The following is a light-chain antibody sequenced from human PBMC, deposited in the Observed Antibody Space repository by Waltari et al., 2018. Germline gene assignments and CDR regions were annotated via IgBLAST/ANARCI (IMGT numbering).Light chain of an antibody. J-gene: IGKJ4*02. Sequence: EIVMTQSPATRSVSPGERAILSCRASQSVTTNLAWYQQKPGQAPRLLIYGASTRATDIPARFSGSGSGTEFTLTISSLQSEDVAVYFCQQYKEWPPVTFGGGTRVEIK. CDR2: GAS. CDR1: QSVTTN. V-gene: IGKV3-15*01. CDR3: QQYKEWPPVT.